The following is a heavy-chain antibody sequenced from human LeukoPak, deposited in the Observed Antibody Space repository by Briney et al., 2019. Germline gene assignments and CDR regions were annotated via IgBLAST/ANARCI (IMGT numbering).Heavy chain of an antibody. D-gene: IGHD6-13*01. CDR3: ARDSLGHGAYSSSTFDY. V-gene: IGHV4-59*01. CDR2: IYYSGST. J-gene: IGHJ4*02. Sequence: SETLSLTCTVSGGSISSYYWSWIRQPPGKGLEWIGYIYYSGSTNYNPSLKSRVTISVDTSKNQFSLKLSSVTAADTAVYYCARDSLGHGAYSSSTFDYWGQGTLVTVSS. CDR1: GGSISSYY.